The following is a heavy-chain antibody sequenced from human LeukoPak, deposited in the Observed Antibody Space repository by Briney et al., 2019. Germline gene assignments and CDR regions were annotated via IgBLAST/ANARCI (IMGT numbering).Heavy chain of an antibody. V-gene: IGHV1-24*01. Sequence: ASVKVSCKVSGYTLTELSMHWVRQAPGKGLEWMGGFDPEDGETIYAQKFQGRVTMTEDTSIDTAYMELSSLRSEDTAVYYCATDKDYSSSWYNYWGQGTLATVSS. J-gene: IGHJ4*02. D-gene: IGHD6-13*01. CDR3: ATDKDYSSSWYNY. CDR2: FDPEDGET. CDR1: GYTLTELS.